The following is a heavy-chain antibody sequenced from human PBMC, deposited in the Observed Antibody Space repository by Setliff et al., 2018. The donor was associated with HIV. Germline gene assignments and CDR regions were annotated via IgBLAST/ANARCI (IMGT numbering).Heavy chain of an antibody. D-gene: IGHD1-26*01. CDR3: ARSLPQRSYFDY. V-gene: IGHV1-2*02. CDR2: ITPNGDDT. Sequence: ASVKVSCKASADIFNAYYIHWVRQAPGQGLEWMGWITPNGDDTNYPQKFEGRVTMTRDTSITTAYMELSSLRSDDTAVYYCARSLPQRSYFDYWGQGTLVTVSS. CDR1: ADIFNAYY. J-gene: IGHJ4*02.